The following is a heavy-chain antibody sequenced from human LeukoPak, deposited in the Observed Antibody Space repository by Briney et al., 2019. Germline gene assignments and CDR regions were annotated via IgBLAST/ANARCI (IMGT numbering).Heavy chain of an antibody. V-gene: IGHV4-59*08. CDR3: ARTSVEFGFDI. D-gene: IGHD3-16*01. CDR1: GGSFSSYY. Sequence: SGTLSLTCTVPGGSFSSYYWSWIRQPPGKGLEWIGYIYYSGTTNYNPSLKSRVTISVDTSNNHFSLKLTSVTAADTAVYYCARTSVEFGFDIWGQGTMVSVSS. J-gene: IGHJ3*02. CDR2: IYYSGTT.